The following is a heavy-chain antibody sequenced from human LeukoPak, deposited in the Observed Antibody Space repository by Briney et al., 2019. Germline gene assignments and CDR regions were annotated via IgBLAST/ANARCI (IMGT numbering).Heavy chain of an antibody. Sequence: GGSLRLSCAASGFTVSSNYMSWVRQAPGKGLEWVSVIYSGGSTYYADSVKGRFTISRDNSKNTLYLQMNSLRAEDTAVYYCARDSRAAAGEEFYYFDYWGQGTLVTVSS. CDR3: ARDSRAAAGEEFYYFDY. CDR2: IYSGGST. V-gene: IGHV3-53*01. J-gene: IGHJ4*02. D-gene: IGHD6-13*01. CDR1: GFTVSSNY.